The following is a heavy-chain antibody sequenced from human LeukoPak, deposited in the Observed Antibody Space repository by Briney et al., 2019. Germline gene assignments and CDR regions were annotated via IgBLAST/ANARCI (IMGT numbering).Heavy chain of an antibody. Sequence: ASVKVSCKASGYTFTSYGISWVRQAPGQGLEWMGWISTYNGDTNYAQKLQGRVTMTTDRSTSTAYLELRILRSDDTAVYYCARDYYDSSGYYRGAFDIWGQGTMVTVSS. CDR3: ARDYYDSSGYYRGAFDI. J-gene: IGHJ3*02. D-gene: IGHD3-22*01. V-gene: IGHV1-18*01. CDR2: ISTYNGDT. CDR1: GYTFTSYG.